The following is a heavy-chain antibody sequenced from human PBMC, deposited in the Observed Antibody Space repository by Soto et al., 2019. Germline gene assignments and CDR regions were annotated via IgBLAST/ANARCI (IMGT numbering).Heavy chain of an antibody. CDR1: GGSISSGGYS. J-gene: IGHJ4*02. Sequence: SETLSLTCAVSGGSISSGGYSWSWIRQPPGKGLEWIGYIYHSGSTYYNPSLKSRVTISVDRSKNQFSLKLSSVTAADTAVYYCARGSQSPTAMAPTFDYWGQGTLVTVSS. V-gene: IGHV4-30-2*01. CDR2: IYHSGST. CDR3: ARGSQSPTAMAPTFDY. D-gene: IGHD5-18*01.